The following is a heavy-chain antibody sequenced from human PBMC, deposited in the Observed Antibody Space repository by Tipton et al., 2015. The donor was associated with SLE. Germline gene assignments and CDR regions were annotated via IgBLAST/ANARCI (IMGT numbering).Heavy chain of an antibody. CDR1: GGSINNYY. Sequence: GSLRLSCTVSGGSINNYYWSWIRQPPGKGLEWIGYVYYSGSTNYSPFLKSRITISVDTSKNQFSLKLSSVTAADTAVYYCARRGSYMGPLQAWGQGTLVTVSS. CDR3: ARRGSYMGPLQA. V-gene: IGHV4-59*08. CDR2: VYYSGST. J-gene: IGHJ5*02. D-gene: IGHD5-24*01.